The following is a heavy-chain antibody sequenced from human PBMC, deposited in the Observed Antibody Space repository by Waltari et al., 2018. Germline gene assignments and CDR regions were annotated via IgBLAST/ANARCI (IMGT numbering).Heavy chain of an antibody. V-gene: IGHV4-4*07. J-gene: IGHJ5*02. CDR1: GGSISRHS. CDR3: AKGWDWFDP. Sequence: QVQLQESGPGLVKPSETLSLTCIVSGGSISRHSWSWIRQPAGKGLEWIGRIYTSGSTNYNPSLKSRVTMSGDTSKNQVSLKLSSVTAADTAVYYCAKGWDWFDPWGQGTLVSVSS. CDR2: IYTSGST. D-gene: IGHD3-16*01.